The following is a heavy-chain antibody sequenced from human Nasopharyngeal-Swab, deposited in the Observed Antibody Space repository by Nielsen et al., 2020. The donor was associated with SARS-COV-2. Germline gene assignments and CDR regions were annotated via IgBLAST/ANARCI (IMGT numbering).Heavy chain of an antibody. Sequence: GESLKISCAASGFTFSSFGMHWVRQAPGKGLEWVAFIAHDASNEYYGDSVKGRFSISRDSSKNTLYLQMDSLRAEDTAVYYCARDSVYYGSRRFLPGFGGQGTLVTVSS. CDR1: GFTFSSFG. V-gene: IGHV3-30*03. CDR2: IAHDASNE. J-gene: IGHJ4*02. D-gene: IGHD3-22*01. CDR3: ARDSVYYGSRRFLPGF.